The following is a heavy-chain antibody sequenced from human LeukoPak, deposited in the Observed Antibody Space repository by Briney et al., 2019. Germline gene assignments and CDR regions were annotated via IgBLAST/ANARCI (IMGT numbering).Heavy chain of an antibody. D-gene: IGHD5-12*01. V-gene: IGHV3-30*02. CDR2: IRYDGSNK. CDR3: AKGQSGARIPTSHDY. CDR1: GFTFSSYG. Sequence: PGGSLRLSCAASGFTFSSYGMHWVRQAPGKGLEWVAFIRYDGSNKYFAGSVKGRFTISRDNSKNTLYLQMNSLRAEDTAVYYCAKGQSGARIPTSHDYWGQGTLVTVSS. J-gene: IGHJ4*02.